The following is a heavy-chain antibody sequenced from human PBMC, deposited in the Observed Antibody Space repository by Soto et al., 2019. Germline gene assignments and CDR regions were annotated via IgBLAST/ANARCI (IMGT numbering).Heavy chain of an antibody. CDR2: ISSSTTFI. V-gene: IGHV3-21*01. J-gene: IGHJ3*02. CDR3: ARDLRGLDAFDI. Sequence: GGSLRLSCSASGFTFSNAWINWVRQAPGKGLEWVSSISSSTTFIYQADSVKGRFTISRDNAKNSLYLQMNSLRAEDTAVYYCARDLRGLDAFDIWGQGTVVTVSS. CDR1: GFTFSNAW.